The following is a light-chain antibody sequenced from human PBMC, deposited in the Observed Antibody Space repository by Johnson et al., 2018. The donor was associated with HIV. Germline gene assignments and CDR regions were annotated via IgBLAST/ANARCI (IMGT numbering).Light chain of an antibody. CDR3: GTWDSSLIASYV. J-gene: IGLJ1*01. CDR1: SSNIGNNY. V-gene: IGLV1-51*02. CDR2: ENN. Sequence: QSVLTQPPSVSAAPGQKVTISCSGSSSNIGNNYVSWYQQLPGTAPKLLIYENNKRPSGIPDRFSGSKSGTSATLGITGLQTGAEADYYCGTWDSSLIASYVFGTGTKVTVL.